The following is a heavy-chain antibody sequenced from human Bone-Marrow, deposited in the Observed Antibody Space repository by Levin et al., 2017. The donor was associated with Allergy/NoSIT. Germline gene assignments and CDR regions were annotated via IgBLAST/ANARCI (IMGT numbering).Heavy chain of an antibody. V-gene: IGHV3-33*01. J-gene: IGHJ4*02. CDR1: GFTFSRYG. CDR3: ARDHETALDF. CDR2: IWYDGINK. D-gene: IGHD5-18*01. Sequence: GESLKISCAASGFTFSRYGMHWVRQAPGKGLEWVAVIWYDGINKDYGDSVKGRFTISRDNSKKTLYLQLTSRRAEDTAVYYCARDHETALDFWGQGTLVTVSS.